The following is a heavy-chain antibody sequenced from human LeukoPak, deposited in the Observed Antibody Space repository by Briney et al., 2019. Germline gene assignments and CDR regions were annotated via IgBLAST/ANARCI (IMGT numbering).Heavy chain of an antibody. J-gene: IGHJ3*02. CDR3: ARSRSGYSYEHGAFEI. Sequence: KPSETLSLTCTVSGDSISTYYWSWIRQPPGKGLEWIAYIHYRGSTTYNPSLRSRVTISVDTSRNQFSLKLSPVTAADTAVYYCARSRSGYSYEHGAFEIWGQGTMVTVSS. CDR2: IHYRGST. CDR1: GDSISTYY. D-gene: IGHD5-18*01. V-gene: IGHV4-59*01.